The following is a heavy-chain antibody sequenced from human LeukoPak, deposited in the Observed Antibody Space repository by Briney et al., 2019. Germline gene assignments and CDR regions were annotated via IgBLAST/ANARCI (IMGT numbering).Heavy chain of an antibody. CDR1: GFTFSSYW. V-gene: IGHV3-74*01. J-gene: IGHJ4*02. CDR3: ATEMAAMVY. CDR2: INSDGSST. Sequence: GGSLRLSCAASGFTFSSYWMHWVRQAPGKGLVWVSHINSDGSSTSSADSVKGRFTISRDNAKNTLYLQMNSLRAEDTAVYYCATEMAAMVYWGQGTLVTVSS. D-gene: IGHD5-24*01.